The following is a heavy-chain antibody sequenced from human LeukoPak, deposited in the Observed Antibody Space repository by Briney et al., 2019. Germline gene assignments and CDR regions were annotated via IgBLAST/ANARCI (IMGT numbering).Heavy chain of an antibody. CDR3: ARDYKYAFDN. D-gene: IGHD5-24*01. V-gene: IGHV3-48*01. CDR1: GFTFSDYS. CDR2: IGIDSGNT. Sequence: GGSLRLSCAASGFTFSDYSMNWVRQAPGKGLEWISYIGIDSGNTNYADSVKGRFTISGDKAKNSLYLQMNSLRVEDTAVCYCARDYKYAFDNWGQGTLVTVSP. J-gene: IGHJ4*02.